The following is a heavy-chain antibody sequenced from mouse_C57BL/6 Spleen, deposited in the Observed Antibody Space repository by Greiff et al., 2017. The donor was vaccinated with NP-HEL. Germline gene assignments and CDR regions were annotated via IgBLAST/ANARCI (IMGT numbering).Heavy chain of an antibody. V-gene: IGHV1-9*01. CDR1: GYTFTGYW. J-gene: IGHJ2*01. CDR3: AGKPLCDGGSPCDY. CDR2: ILPGSGST. Sequence: QVQLQQSGAELMKPGASVKLSCKATGYTFTGYWIEWVKQRPGHGLEWIGEILPGSGSTNYNEKFKGKATFTADTSSNTAYMQLSSLTTEDSAIYDGAGKPLCDGGSPCDYWGQGTTLTVSS. D-gene: IGHD6-1*01.